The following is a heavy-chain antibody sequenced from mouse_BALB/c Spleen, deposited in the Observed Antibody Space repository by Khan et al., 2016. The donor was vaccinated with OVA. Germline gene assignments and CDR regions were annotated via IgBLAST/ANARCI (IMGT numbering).Heavy chain of an antibody. CDR3: ARIKKIVATYFDY. D-gene: IGHD1-1*01. Sequence: QVQLQQSGAELVKAGASVKMSCKASGYTFTSYWMHWVKQRLGQGLEWFAETNPTNGRTYYNEKFKSKATLTVDKSSSTAYMLLSDPTLEDSAVYYCARIKKIVATYFDYWGQGTTLTVSS. CDR2: TNPTNGRT. J-gene: IGHJ2*01. V-gene: IGHV1S81*02. CDR1: GYTFTSYW.